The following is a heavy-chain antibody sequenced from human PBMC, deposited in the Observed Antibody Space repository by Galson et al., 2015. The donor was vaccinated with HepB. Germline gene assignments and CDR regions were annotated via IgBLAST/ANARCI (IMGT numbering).Heavy chain of an antibody. V-gene: IGHV3-30*18. Sequence: LRLSCAASRVNFHNYGMHWVRQAPGKGLEWVALISYDGSNKDYAESVKGRFTISRDNSKNTLYLQTNNLRPEDTAFYDCAKYGYAWGSLPFGGGIDYWGRGTLVTVSS. D-gene: IGHD3-16*01. CDR2: ISYDGSNK. CDR3: AKYGYAWGSLPFGGGIDY. J-gene: IGHJ4*02. CDR1: RVNFHNYG.